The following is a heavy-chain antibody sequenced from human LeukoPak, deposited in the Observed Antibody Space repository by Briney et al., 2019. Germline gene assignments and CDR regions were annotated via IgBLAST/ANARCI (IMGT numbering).Heavy chain of an antibody. CDR3: ARDRGITGTTRYYYMDV. CDR2: IIPIFGTA. V-gene: IGHV1-69*05. CDR1: GGTFSSYA. J-gene: IGHJ6*03. D-gene: IGHD1-7*01. Sequence: ASVKVSCKASGGTFSSYAISWVRQAPGQGLEWMGGIIPIFGTANYAQKFQGRVTITTDESTSTAYMEPSSLRSEDTAVYYCARDRGITGTTRYYYMDVWGKGTTVTVSS.